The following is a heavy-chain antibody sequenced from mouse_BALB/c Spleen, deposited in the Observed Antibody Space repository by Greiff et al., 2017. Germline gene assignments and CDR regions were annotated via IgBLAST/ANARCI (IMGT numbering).Heavy chain of an antibody. V-gene: IGHV14-4*02. Sequence: VQLKQSGAELVRSGASVKLSCTASGFNIKDYYMHWVKQRPEQGLEWIGWIDPENGDTEYAPKFQGKATMTADTYSNTAYLQISSLTSEDTAVYYCNAPYGNDLAGFAYWGQGTLVTVSA. CDR3: NAPYGNDLAGFAY. CDR1: GFNIKDYY. D-gene: IGHD2-10*02. J-gene: IGHJ3*01. CDR2: IDPENGDT.